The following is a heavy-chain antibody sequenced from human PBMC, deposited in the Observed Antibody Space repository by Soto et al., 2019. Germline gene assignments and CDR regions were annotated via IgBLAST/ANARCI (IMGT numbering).Heavy chain of an antibody. CDR1: GASLSSISYY. J-gene: IGHJ4*02. Sequence: SETLSLTCTVSGASLSSISYYWGWIRQPPGKGLEWVGSIFFTGNIYYNPSLKSRVTISLDTSRNQFSLMVHSVTAADTAVYYCASRHCSGGSCYNPGFDYWGQGALVTVSS. D-gene: IGHD2-15*01. CDR2: IFFTGNI. V-gene: IGHV4-39*01. CDR3: ASRHCSGGSCYNPGFDY.